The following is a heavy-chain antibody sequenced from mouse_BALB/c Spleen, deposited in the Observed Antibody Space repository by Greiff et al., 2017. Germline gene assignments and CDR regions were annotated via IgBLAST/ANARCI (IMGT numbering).Heavy chain of an antibody. D-gene: IGHD1-1*01. V-gene: IGHV5-6-4*01. CDR1: GFTFSSYT. Sequence: EVMLVESGGGLVKPGGSLKLSCAASGFTFSSYTMSWVRQTPEKRLEWVATISSGGSYTYYPDSVKGRFTISRDNAKNTLYLQMSSLKSEDTAMYYCTRDRSYGSSSWFAYWGQGTLVTVSA. CDR2: ISSGGSYT. J-gene: IGHJ3*01. CDR3: TRDRSYGSSSWFAY.